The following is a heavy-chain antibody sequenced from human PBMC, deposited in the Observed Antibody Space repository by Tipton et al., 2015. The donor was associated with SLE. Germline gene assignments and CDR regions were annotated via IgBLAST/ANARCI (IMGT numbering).Heavy chain of an antibody. Sequence: TLSLTCKVSGGSISNYYWSWIRLTSGERLEWIGYTHTRGSTNYNPSPKSLVSISVDTSKNQVSLKLTSVTAADTGVYYCASGGYYASGSYYGGWFDPWGQGTLVTVSS. J-gene: IGHJ5*02. CDR1: GGSISNYY. CDR3: ASGGYYASGSYYGGWFDP. CDR2: THTRGST. D-gene: IGHD3-10*01. V-gene: IGHV4-4*08.